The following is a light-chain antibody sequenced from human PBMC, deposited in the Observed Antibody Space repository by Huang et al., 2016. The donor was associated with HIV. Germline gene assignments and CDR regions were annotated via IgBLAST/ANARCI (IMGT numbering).Light chain of an antibody. V-gene: IGKV3D-11*02. Sequence: EIVLTQSPATLSLSPGERATLACMASQSVRSYLAWYQQKPGQAPRLRIYDASNTATGIPARFSGSGPGTDFTLTISSLEPEDFAVYYCQQRSNWQLTFGGGTKVEIK. CDR3: QQRSNWQLT. CDR2: DAS. CDR1: QSVRSY. J-gene: IGKJ4*01.